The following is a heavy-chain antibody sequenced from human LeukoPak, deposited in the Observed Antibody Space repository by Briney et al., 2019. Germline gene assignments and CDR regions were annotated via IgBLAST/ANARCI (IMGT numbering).Heavy chain of an antibody. D-gene: IGHD3-22*01. V-gene: IGHV3-23*01. CDR2: VTGSGSNT. CDR1: GFTFDDYA. Sequence: GGSLRLSCAASGFTFDDYAMSWVRQAPGKGLEGVSTVTGSGSNTYYADSVKGRFTISRDNSKNTLYLQMNSLRAEDTAVYYCASVYYYDSSAPFDYWGQGTLVTVSS. J-gene: IGHJ4*02. CDR3: ASVYYYDSSAPFDY.